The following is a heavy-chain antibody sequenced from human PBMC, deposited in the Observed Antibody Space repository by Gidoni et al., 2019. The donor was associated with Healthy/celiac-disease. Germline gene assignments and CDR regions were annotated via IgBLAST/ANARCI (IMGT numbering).Heavy chain of an antibody. D-gene: IGHD3-10*01. V-gene: IGHV3-30-3*01. Sequence: QVQLVESGGGVVQPGRSLRLPCAASGFTFSSYAMHWVRQAPGKGLEWVAVISYDGSNKYYADSVKGRFTISRDNSKNTLYLQMNSLRAEDTAVYYCARGHYYGSGSYPDYWGQGTLVTVSS. J-gene: IGHJ4*02. CDR3: ARGHYYGSGSYPDY. CDR2: ISYDGSNK. CDR1: GFTFSSYA.